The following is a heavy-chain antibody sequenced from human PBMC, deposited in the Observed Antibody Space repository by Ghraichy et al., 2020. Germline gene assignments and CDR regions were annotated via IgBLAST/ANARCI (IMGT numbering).Heavy chain of an antibody. CDR2: INIDGGGT. D-gene: IGHD6-6*01. Sequence: GGSLRLSCAASGFTFRSHWMHWVRQAPGKGLVWVSRINIDGGGTSYADSVKGRFTISRDNAKNTLYLQLNSLRVEDTAVYYCAREDTTSSRGLDPWGQGALVTVSS. J-gene: IGHJ5*02. CDR1: GFTFRSHW. CDR3: AREDTTSSRGLDP. V-gene: IGHV3-74*01.